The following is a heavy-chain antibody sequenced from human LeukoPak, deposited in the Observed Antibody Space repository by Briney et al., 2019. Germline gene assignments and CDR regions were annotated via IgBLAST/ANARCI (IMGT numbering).Heavy chain of an antibody. CDR1: GYTFTSYG. Sequence: ASVKVSCKASGYTFTSYGISWVRQAPGQGLEWMGWISAYYGNTNYAQKLQGRVTMTTDTSTSTAYMELRSLRSDDTAVYYCARGGPTMWFGATLNDYWGQGTLVTVSS. CDR2: ISAYYGNT. J-gene: IGHJ4*02. V-gene: IGHV1-18*01. D-gene: IGHD3-10*01. CDR3: ARGGPTMWFGATLNDY.